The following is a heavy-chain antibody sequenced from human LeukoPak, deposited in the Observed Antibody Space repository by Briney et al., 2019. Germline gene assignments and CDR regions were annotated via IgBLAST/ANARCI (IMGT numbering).Heavy chain of an antibody. J-gene: IGHJ4*02. Sequence: PGGSLRLSCAASGFTFSNYGMHWVRQAPGKGLEWVAVIWYDGSNKYYTDSVKGRFTISRDNSKNTLYLQMDSLRADDTAVYYCARGVLGGYFDYWGRGTLVTVSS. CDR2: IWYDGSNK. D-gene: IGHD2/OR15-2a*01. V-gene: IGHV3-33*01. CDR1: GFTFSNYG. CDR3: ARGVLGGYFDY.